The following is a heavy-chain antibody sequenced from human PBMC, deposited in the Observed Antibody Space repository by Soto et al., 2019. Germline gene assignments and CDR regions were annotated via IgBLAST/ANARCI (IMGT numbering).Heavy chain of an antibody. CDR1: GFTFSSYA. CDR3: AREGGSYYRTLDP. J-gene: IGHJ5*02. Sequence: QVQLVESGGGVVRPGRSLRLSCAASGFTFSSYAMHWVRQAPGKGLEWVAVISYDGSNKYYADSVKGRFTISRDNSKNTLYLQMNSLRAEDTAVYYCAREGGSYYRTLDPWGQGTLVTVSS. CDR2: ISYDGSNK. V-gene: IGHV3-30-3*01. D-gene: IGHD1-26*01.